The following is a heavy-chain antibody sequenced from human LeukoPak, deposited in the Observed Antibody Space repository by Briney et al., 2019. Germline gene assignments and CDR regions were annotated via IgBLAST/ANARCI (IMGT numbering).Heavy chain of an antibody. CDR1: GASISGGTYY. CDR2: IYYTGST. D-gene: IGHD1-26*01. CDR3: ARRGGSGRAFDY. V-gene: IGHV4-39*01. Sequence: SETLSLTCSVSGASISGGTYYWGWIRQPPGRGLEWIGSIYYTGSTYDNPSLKSRFTISVDTSKNQFSLKLSSVTAADTAVYYCARRGGSGRAFDYWGQGTLVTVSS. J-gene: IGHJ4*02.